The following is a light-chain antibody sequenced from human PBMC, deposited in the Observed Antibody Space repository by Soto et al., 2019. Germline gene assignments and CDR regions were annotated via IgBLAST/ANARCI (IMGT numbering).Light chain of an antibody. V-gene: IGKV3-20*01. CDR2: GAS. CDR1: QSVSSSY. J-gene: IGKJ1*01. Sequence: EIVLTQSPGTLSLSPGERATRSCRASQSVSSSYLAWYQQKPGQARRLLIYGASSRATGIPDRFSGSGSGTDFTLTISRLEPEDFAVYYCQQYGSSPWTFGQGTKVHIK. CDR3: QQYGSSPWT.